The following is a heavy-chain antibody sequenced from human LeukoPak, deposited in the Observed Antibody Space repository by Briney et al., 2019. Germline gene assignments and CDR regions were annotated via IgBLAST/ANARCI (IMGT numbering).Heavy chain of an antibody. CDR3: ARDSWDSSSWYFDY. CDR2: IFHSGST. Sequence: PSETLSLTCAVSGGSISSSKWWSWVRQPPGKGLEWIGEIFHSGSTNYNPSLKSRVTISVDKSKNHFSPILSSVTAADTAVYYCARDSWDSSSWYFDYWGQGTLVTVSS. CDR1: GGSISSSKW. J-gene: IGHJ4*02. D-gene: IGHD6-13*01. V-gene: IGHV4-4*02.